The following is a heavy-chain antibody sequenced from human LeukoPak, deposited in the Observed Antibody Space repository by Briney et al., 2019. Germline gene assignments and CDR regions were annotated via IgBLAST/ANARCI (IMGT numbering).Heavy chain of an antibody. CDR1: GYTFTGYY. D-gene: IGHD3-22*01. Sequence: ASVKVSCKASGYTFTGYYMHWVRQAPGQGLEWMGWINPNSGGTNYAQKFQGRVTMTRDTSISTAYMELSRLRSDDTAVYCCARAQHYYDSSGYYFDAFDIWGQGTMVTVSS. J-gene: IGHJ3*02. V-gene: IGHV1-2*02. CDR2: INPNSGGT. CDR3: ARAQHYYDSSGYYFDAFDI.